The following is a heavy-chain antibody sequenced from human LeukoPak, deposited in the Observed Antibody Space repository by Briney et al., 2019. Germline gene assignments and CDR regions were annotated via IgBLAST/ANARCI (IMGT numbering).Heavy chain of an antibody. Sequence: ASVKVSCKASGYSFSSYDINWVRQAPGQGLEWMGLMKPNSGNTDSAQKSQGRITMTTNTSIETAYMELSSLRSEDTAVYYCARPGAAAGFAYWGQGTLVTVSS. V-gene: IGHV1-8*01. J-gene: IGHJ4*02. CDR2: MKPNSGNT. CDR3: ARPGAAAGFAY. D-gene: IGHD6-13*01. CDR1: GYSFSSYD.